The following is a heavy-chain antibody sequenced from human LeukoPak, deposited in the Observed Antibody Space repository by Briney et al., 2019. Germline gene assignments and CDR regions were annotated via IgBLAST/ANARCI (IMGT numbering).Heavy chain of an antibody. CDR1: GFTFSSYA. V-gene: IGHV3-23*01. Sequence: GGSLRLSCAASGFTFSSYAISWVRQAPGKGLEWVSAISGSGGSTYYADSVKGRFTISRDSSKNTLYLQMNSLRAEDTAVYYCAKVQSFHYFDYWGQGTLVTVSS. J-gene: IGHJ4*02. CDR3: AKVQSFHYFDY. D-gene: IGHD3-10*01. CDR2: ISGSGGST.